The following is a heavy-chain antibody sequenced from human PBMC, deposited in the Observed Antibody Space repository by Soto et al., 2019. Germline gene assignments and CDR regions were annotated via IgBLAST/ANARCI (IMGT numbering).Heavy chain of an antibody. D-gene: IGHD2-2*01. V-gene: IGHV1-69*13. CDR2: IIPAFGTA. Sequence: SVKVSCKASGGTFSSSAITWLRQAPGQGLEWVGGIIPAFGTANYSPKFQGRVSVTADQSTSTAYMELSSLTSEDTAFYYCARGYQTSWDVFDLWGQGTLVTVSS. J-gene: IGHJ5*02. CDR3: ARGYQTSWDVFDL. CDR1: GGTFSSSA.